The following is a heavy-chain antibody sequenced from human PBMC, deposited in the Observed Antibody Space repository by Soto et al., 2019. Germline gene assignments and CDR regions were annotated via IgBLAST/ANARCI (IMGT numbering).Heavy chain of an antibody. CDR3: AKYCSGGSCFPDAFDI. Sequence: SVKVSCKASGFTFTSSAVQWVRQARGQRLEWIGWIVVGSGNTNYAQKFQERVTITRDMSTSTAYMELSSLRSEDTAVYYCAKYCSGGSCFPDAFDIWGQGTMVTVSS. V-gene: IGHV1-58*01. CDR2: IVVGSGNT. CDR1: GFTFTSSA. D-gene: IGHD2-15*01. J-gene: IGHJ3*02.